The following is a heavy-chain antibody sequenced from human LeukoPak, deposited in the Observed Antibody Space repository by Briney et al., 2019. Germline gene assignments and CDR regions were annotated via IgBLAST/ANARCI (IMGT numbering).Heavy chain of an antibody. Sequence: ASVKVSCKASGYTFTSYGISWVRQAPGQGLEWMGWINPNSGGTNYAQKFQGRVTMTRDTSISTAYMELSRLRSDDTAVYYCASYSSSWYAEYFQHWGQGTLVTVSS. CDR1: GYTFTSYG. CDR2: INPNSGGT. J-gene: IGHJ1*01. D-gene: IGHD6-13*01. V-gene: IGHV1-2*02. CDR3: ASYSSSWYAEYFQH.